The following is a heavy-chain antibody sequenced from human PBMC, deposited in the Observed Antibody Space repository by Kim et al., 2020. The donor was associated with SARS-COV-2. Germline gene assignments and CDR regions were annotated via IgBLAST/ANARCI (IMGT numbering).Heavy chain of an antibody. CDR3: ASTYYYDSSGYGLFDY. V-gene: IGHV1-18*01. J-gene: IGHJ4*02. CDR2: ISAYNGNT. CDR1: GYTFTSYG. Sequence: ASVKVSCKASGYTFTSYGISWVRQAPGQGLEWMGWISAYNGNTNYAQKLQGRVTMTTDTSTSTAYMELRSLRSDDTAVYYCASTYYYDSSGYGLFDYWGQGTLVTVSS. D-gene: IGHD3-22*01.